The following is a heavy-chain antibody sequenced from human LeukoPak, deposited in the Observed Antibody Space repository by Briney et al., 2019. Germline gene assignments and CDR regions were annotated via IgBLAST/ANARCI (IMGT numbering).Heavy chain of an antibody. Sequence: SETLSLTCTVSDGSISSYYWSWIRQPPGKGLEWIGYIYTSGSTNYNPSLKSRVTISVDTSKNQFSLKLNSVTAADTAVYYCARQWSGYSYFDYWGQGTLVTVSS. CDR3: ARQWSGYSYFDY. CDR1: DGSISSYY. D-gene: IGHD3-3*01. V-gene: IGHV4-4*09. CDR2: IYTSGST. J-gene: IGHJ4*02.